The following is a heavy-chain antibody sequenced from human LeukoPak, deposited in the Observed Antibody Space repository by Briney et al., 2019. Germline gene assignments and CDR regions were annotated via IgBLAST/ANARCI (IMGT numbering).Heavy chain of an antibody. V-gene: IGHV4-4*02. CDR2: SYHSGST. Sequence: SETLSLTCAVSGGSISSGNWWSWVRQPPGKGLEWIGESYHSGSTSYNPSLKSRVTISVDKSKTQFSLKLSSVTAAGTAIYYCARVQYGDYNYFDYWGQGTLVTVSS. CDR3: ARVQYGDYNYFDY. CDR1: GGSISSGNW. J-gene: IGHJ4*02. D-gene: IGHD4-17*01.